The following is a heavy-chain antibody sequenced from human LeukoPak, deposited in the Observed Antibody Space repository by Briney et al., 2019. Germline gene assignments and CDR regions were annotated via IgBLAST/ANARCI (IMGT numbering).Heavy chain of an antibody. Sequence: ASVKVSCKASGYTFTSYDINWVRQATGQGLEWMGWMNPNSGNTGYAQEFQGRVTMTRNTSISTAYMELSSLRSEDTAVYYCARAPAAVNYYYYGMDVWGQGTTVTVSS. J-gene: IGHJ6*02. CDR2: MNPNSGNT. D-gene: IGHD2-2*01. CDR1: GYTFTSYD. V-gene: IGHV1-8*01. CDR3: ARAPAAVNYYYYGMDV.